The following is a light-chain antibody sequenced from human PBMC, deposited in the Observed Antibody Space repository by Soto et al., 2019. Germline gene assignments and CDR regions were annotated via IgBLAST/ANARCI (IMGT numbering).Light chain of an antibody. CDR3: QQSYSTPT. Sequence: EIVMTQSPATLSVSPGERATLSCRASQSVSSNLAWYQQKPGQAPRLLIYGASTRATGTPARFSGSGSGTDFTLTISSLQPEDFATYYCQQSYSTPTFGQGTKVDIK. CDR2: GAS. V-gene: IGKV3-15*01. CDR1: QSVSSN. J-gene: IGKJ1*01.